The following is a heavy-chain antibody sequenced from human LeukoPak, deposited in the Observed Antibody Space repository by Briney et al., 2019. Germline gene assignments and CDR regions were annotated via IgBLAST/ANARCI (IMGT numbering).Heavy chain of an antibody. CDR1: GFTFSSYA. CDR2: ISRGSDHI. CDR3: ARPYDTRGYFPDY. D-gene: IGHD3-22*01. Sequence: GGSLRLSYAASGFTFSSYAMNWVRQAPGKGLEWVSSISRGSDHIFYADSMKGRFTISRDNAKNSLYLQMNSLGAEDTAVYYCARPYDTRGYFPDYWGQGTLVTVSS. J-gene: IGHJ4*02. V-gene: IGHV3-21*01.